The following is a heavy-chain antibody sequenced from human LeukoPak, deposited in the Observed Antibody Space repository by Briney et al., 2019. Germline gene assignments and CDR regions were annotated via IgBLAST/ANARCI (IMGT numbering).Heavy chain of an antibody. Sequence: GGSLRLSCAASGFTFSSYAMSWVRQAPGKGLEWVSAISGSGGSTYYADSVKGRFTISRDDSKNTLYLQMNSLRAEDTAVYYCAKDRSWTTVTTLDYWGQGTLVTVSS. D-gene: IGHD4-17*01. J-gene: IGHJ4*02. CDR1: GFTFSSYA. V-gene: IGHV3-23*01. CDR2: ISGSGGST. CDR3: AKDRSWTTVTTLDY.